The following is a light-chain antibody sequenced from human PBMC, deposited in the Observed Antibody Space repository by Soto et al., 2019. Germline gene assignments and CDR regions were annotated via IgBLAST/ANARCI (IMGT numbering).Light chain of an antibody. CDR2: GAS. CDR3: QQYNNWPRT. J-gene: IGKJ1*01. Sequence: EIVMTQSPATLSVSPGERATLSCWASQSVSSNLAWYQQKPGQAPRLLIYGASTRATGLPVRFSGSGSGTAFTLTISSLQSEDFAVYYCQQYNNWPRTFGQGTKVEIK. CDR1: QSVSSN. V-gene: IGKV3-15*01.